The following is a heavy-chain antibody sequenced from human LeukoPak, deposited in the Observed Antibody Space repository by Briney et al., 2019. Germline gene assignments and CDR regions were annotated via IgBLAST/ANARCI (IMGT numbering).Heavy chain of an antibody. D-gene: IGHD6-13*01. J-gene: IGHJ5*02. CDR2: ISYDGSNK. CDR3: DRGYSIDH. V-gene: IGHV3-30-3*01. CDR1: GFTFSSYA. Sequence: GGSLRLSCAASGFTFSSYAMHWVRQAPGKGLEWVAVISYDGSNKYYADSVKGRFTISRDNSKNTLYLQMNSPRAEDTAVYYCDRGYSIDHWGQGTLVTVSS.